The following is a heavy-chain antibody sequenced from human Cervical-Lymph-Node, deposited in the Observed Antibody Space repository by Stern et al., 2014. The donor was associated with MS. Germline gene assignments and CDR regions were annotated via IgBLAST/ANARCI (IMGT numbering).Heavy chain of an antibody. J-gene: IGHJ4*02. CDR2: ISPSGGST. CDR1: GYAFTSYF. CDR3: ARGEGRFAY. D-gene: IGHD3-3*01. V-gene: IGHV1-46*01. Sequence: VQLVESGAEVKKPGASGKVSCKASGYAFTSYFIQGVRQAPGPGLEWMGLISPSGGSTIYAQKFLGRVTMTRDTSTSTVYMDLSSLRSEDTAVYYCARGEGRFAYWGQGTLVTVSS.